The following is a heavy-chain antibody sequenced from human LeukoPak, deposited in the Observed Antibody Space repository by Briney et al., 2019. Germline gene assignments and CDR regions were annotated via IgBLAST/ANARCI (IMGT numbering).Heavy chain of an antibody. CDR1: GYNFTSYW. J-gene: IGHJ3*01. V-gene: IGHV5-51*01. CDR2: IYPGDSDS. D-gene: IGHD2-21*02. Sequence: GESLKISCKGSGYNFTSYWIGWVRQMPGKGLEWMGIIYPGDSDSRLSPSLQGQVTISADKSISTAYLQWNSLKASDTAMYYCARGHHVVVATATWASDAFDLRGQGTMVTVSS. CDR3: ARGHHVVVATATWASDAFDL.